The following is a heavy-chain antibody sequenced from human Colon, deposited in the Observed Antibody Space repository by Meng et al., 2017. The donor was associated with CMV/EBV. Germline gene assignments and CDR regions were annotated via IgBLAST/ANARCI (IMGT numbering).Heavy chain of an antibody. CDR1: GGTFSSYA. CDR3: ARDRPVTTVTNAFYNGMDV. J-gene: IGHJ6*02. Sequence: SVKVSCKASGGTFSSYAISWVRQAPGQGLEWMGGIIPILGIANYAQKFQGRVTITADKSTSTAYMELSSLRSEDTAVYYCARDRPVTTVTNAFYNGMDVWGQGTTVTVSS. D-gene: IGHD4-17*01. V-gene: IGHV1-69*10. CDR2: IIPILGIA.